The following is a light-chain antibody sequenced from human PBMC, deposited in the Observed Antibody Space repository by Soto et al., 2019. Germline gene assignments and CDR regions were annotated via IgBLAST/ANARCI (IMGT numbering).Light chain of an antibody. CDR2: DAS. V-gene: IGKV1-33*01. Sequence: DIQMTQSPSSLSASVGDRVTITCQASQDISNYLNWYQQKPGTAPKLLIYDASNLETGVPSRFNGSGSGTDFTFTISSLQPEDIATYYCHQYDNLGYTFGQGTKLEIK. CDR3: HQYDNLGYT. J-gene: IGKJ2*01. CDR1: QDISNY.